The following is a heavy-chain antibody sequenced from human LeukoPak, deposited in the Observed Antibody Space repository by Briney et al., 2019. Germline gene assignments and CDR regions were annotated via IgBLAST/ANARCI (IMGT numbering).Heavy chain of an antibody. CDR2: IYYSGST. D-gene: IGHD2-21*01. CDR1: GGSISSYY. V-gene: IGHV4-59*08. Sequence: SETLSLTCTVSGGSISSYYWSWIRQPPGKGLVWIGYIYYSGSTNYNPSLKSRVTISVDMSKNQFSLKLSSVTAADTAVYYCARYSNWFDPWGQGTLVTVSS. J-gene: IGHJ5*02. CDR3: ARYSNWFDP.